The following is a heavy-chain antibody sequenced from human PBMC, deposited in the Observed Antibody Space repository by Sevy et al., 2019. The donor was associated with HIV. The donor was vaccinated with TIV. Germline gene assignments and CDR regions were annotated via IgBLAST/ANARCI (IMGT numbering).Heavy chain of an antibody. J-gene: IGHJ4*02. CDR3: ARVRRPGIAVAGGTFDY. CDR2: IIPIFGTA. V-gene: IGHV1-69*06. CDR1: GGTFSSYA. D-gene: IGHD6-19*01. Sequence: ASVKFFCKASGGTFSSYAISWVRQAPGQGLEWMGGIIPIFGTANYAQKFQGRVTITADKSTSTAYMELSSLRSEDTAVYYCARVRRPGIAVAGGTFDYWGQGTLVTVSS.